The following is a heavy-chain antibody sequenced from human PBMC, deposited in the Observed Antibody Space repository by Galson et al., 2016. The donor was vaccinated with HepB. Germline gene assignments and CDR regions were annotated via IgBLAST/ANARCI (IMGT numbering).Heavy chain of an antibody. D-gene: IGHD3-9*01. CDR2: ISDDGSNK. Sequence: SLRLSCAASGFTFSFSAYGMHWVRQAPGKGLEWVAVISDDGSNKYYADSVKGRFTISRDNSKNALYLQINSLRAEDTAVYYCAKGSEGPATVLRYFDWQHVGDWYFDLWGQGTLVTVSS. J-gene: IGHJ2*01. CDR3: AKGSEGPATVLRYFDWQHVGDWYFDL. V-gene: IGHV3-30*18. CDR1: GFTFSFSAYG.